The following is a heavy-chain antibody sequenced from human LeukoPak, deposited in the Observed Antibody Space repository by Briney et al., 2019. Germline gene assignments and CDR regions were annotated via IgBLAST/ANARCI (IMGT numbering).Heavy chain of an antibody. J-gene: IGHJ6*02. D-gene: IGHD3-3*01. CDR2: ITSSSSDI. V-gene: IGHV3-21*01. CDR3: GGFRSGPHHGRAV. CDR1: GFTFSSYS. Sequence: GGSLRLSCAASGFTFSSYSMTWVRQAPGKGLQWVSLITSSSSDIYYAESVKGRFTISRDNAKNSLYLQMNSLRAEDTAVYYWGGFRSGPHHGRAVGGQGTTATVS.